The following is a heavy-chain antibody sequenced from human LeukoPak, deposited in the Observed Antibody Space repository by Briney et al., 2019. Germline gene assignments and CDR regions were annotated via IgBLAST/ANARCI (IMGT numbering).Heavy chain of an antibody. V-gene: IGHV1-2*02. Sequence: ASVKVSCKASGYTFTGYYMHWVRQAPGQGLEWMGWINHNSGGTNYAQKFQGRVTMTRDTSISTAYMELSRLRSDDTAVYYCARAQTSIVVVIYYFDYWGQGTLVTVSS. D-gene: IGHD3-22*01. CDR2: INHNSGGT. CDR3: ARAQTSIVVVIYYFDY. CDR1: GYTFTGYY. J-gene: IGHJ4*02.